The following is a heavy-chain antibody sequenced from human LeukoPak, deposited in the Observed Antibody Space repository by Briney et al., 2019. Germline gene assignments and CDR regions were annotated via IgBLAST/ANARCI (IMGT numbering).Heavy chain of an antibody. CDR3: ATLAAAGTDY. V-gene: IGHV3-74*01. D-gene: IGHD6-13*01. J-gene: IGHJ4*02. Sequence: PGGSLRLSCAASGFTFSTYWMHWVRQAPGKGLVWVSRIDYDGSSTTHADSVKGRFTISRDNAKSTLYLQMNSLRAEDTGVYYCATLAAAGTDYWGQGTLVTVSS. CDR1: GFTFSTYW. CDR2: IDYDGSST.